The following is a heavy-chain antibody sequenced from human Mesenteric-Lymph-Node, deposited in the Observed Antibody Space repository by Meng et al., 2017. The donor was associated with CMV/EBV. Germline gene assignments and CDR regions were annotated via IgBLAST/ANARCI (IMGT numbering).Heavy chain of an antibody. CDR1: GFTFSSYS. Sequence: GESLKISCVASGFTFSSYSMNWVRQAPGKGLEWISYISSGGTTLYYADSVKGRFTISRDKSKNTLYLHINSLRPEDTAVYYCAKDPHDFWSGKNWFDPWGQGTLVTVSS. V-gene: IGHV3-48*01. J-gene: IGHJ5*02. CDR3: AKDPHDFWSGKNWFDP. D-gene: IGHD3-3*01. CDR2: ISSGGTTL.